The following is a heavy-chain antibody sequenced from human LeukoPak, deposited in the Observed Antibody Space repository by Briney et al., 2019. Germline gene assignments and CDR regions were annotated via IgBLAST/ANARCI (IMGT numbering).Heavy chain of an antibody. Sequence: SETLSLTCTVSGHSISSDYYWAWVRQPPGKGLEWIGSIYHSGSTYYGPALKSRVTISLDTSKNQFSLKLSSVTAADTAVYYCASEEVYSSGHPFDYWGQGTLVTVSS. CDR2: IYHSGST. D-gene: IGHD6-19*01. CDR3: ASEEVYSSGHPFDY. J-gene: IGHJ4*02. V-gene: IGHV4-38-2*02. CDR1: GHSISSDYY.